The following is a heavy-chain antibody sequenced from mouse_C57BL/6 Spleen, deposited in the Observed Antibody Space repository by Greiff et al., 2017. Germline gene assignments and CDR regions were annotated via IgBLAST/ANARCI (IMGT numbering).Heavy chain of an antibody. CDR2: IDPSDSYT. J-gene: IGHJ2*01. CDR3: ARGLLYYFDY. D-gene: IGHD2-12*01. V-gene: IGHV1-69*01. CDR1: GYTFTSYW. Sequence: QVQLQQPGAELVMPGASVKLSCKASGYTFTSYWMHWVKQRPGQGLEWIGEIDPSDSYTNYNQKFKGKSTLTVDKSSSTAYMQLSSLTSEDSAVYYCARGLLYYFDYWGKGTTLTVSS.